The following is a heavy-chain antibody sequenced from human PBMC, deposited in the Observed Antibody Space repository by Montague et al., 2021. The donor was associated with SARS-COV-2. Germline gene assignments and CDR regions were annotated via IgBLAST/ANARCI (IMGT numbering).Heavy chain of an antibody. Sequence: SETLSLTCAVHGGSFSTYSWNWIRQPPGKGLEWIGDIHHGGSTNYNPSLKSRVTISADTSKNQFSLKLTSVAAADTAVYYCARLGDGVAPPPILGVGPYYSYYAMDVWGKGTTVTVSS. V-gene: IGHV4-34*01. CDR3: ARLGDGVAPPPILGVGPYYSYYAMDV. D-gene: IGHD3-10*01. J-gene: IGHJ6*04. CDR2: IHHGGST. CDR1: GGSFSTYS.